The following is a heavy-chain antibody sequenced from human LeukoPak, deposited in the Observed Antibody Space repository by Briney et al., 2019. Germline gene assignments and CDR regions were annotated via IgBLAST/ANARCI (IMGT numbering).Heavy chain of an antibody. CDR1: GFTFSSYA. Sequence: GGSLRLSCAASGFTFSSYAMSWVRQAPGKGLEWVSVISGSGGRTYYADSVKGRFTISRDNSKNTLYVQMNSLRAEDTAVYYCARESTSWYFDLWGRGTLVTVSS. D-gene: IGHD2-2*01. J-gene: IGHJ2*01. CDR2: ISGSGGRT. CDR3: ARESTSWYFDL. V-gene: IGHV3-23*01.